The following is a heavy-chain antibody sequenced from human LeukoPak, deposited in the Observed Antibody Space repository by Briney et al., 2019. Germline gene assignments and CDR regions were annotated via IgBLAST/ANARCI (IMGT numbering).Heavy chain of an antibody. CDR3: ASLYGSGKRWVDP. J-gene: IGHJ5*02. CDR2: TRNKANSYTT. Sequence: PGGSLRLSCAASGFTFSSYSMNWVRQAPGKGLEWVGRTRNKANSYTTEYAASVKGRFTISRDDSKNSLYLQMNSLKTEDTAVYYCASLYGSGKRWVDPWGQGTLVTASS. CDR1: GFTFSSYS. D-gene: IGHD3-10*01. V-gene: IGHV3-72*01.